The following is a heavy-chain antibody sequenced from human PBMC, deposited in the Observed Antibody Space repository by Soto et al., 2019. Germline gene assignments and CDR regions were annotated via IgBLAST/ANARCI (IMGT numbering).Heavy chain of an antibody. CDR1: GYTFTSYG. Sequence: ASVKVSCKASGYTFTSYGISWVRQAPGQGLEWMGWISAYNGNTNYAQKLQGRVTMTTDTSTSTAYMELRSLRSDDTAVYYCARDSIVVVPAAIRYYYYYMDVWAREPRSPSP. CDR3: ARDSIVVVPAAIRYYYYYMDV. CDR2: ISAYNGNT. V-gene: IGHV1-18*01. J-gene: IGHJ6*03. D-gene: IGHD2-2*01.